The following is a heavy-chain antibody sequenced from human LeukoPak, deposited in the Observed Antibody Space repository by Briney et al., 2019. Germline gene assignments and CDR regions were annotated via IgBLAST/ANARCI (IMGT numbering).Heavy chain of an antibody. CDR3: ARDAAAGNFDY. Sequence: SETLSLTCTVSGGSMTSYYWSWIRQPPGKGLEYIGYIYDTGSTYYTPSLNSRVTISVDTSKNQFSLRLSSVTAADTAVYYCARDAAAGNFDYWGQGTLVTVSS. CDR2: IYDTGST. V-gene: IGHV4-59*01. CDR1: GGSMTSYY. D-gene: IGHD6-13*01. J-gene: IGHJ4*02.